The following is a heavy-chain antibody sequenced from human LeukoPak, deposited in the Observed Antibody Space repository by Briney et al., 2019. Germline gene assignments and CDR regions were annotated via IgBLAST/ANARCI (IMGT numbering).Heavy chain of an antibody. J-gene: IGHJ4*02. V-gene: IGHV1-2*02. Sequence: GDSVRVSCKASGYIFTDHFFHWVRQAPGQGLEWMGWIRPTDGATKVAQKFQGRVTLTRDTSISTVYMEMSGLRFDDTAMYYCARGRYRYSYDYWGQGTLVTVSS. CDR3: ARGRYRYSYDY. CDR2: IRPTDGAT. D-gene: IGHD1-26*01. CDR1: GYIFTDHF.